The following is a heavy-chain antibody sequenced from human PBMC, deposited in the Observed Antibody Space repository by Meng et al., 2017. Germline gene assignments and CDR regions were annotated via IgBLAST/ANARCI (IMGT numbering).Heavy chain of an antibody. D-gene: IGHD4-17*01. V-gene: IGHV3-73*02. CDR1: GFTFSGSA. CDR2: IRSKANNYAT. J-gene: IGHJ4*02. CDR3: SRLETTAFDY. Sequence: EAQLVESGGGLVPPGGSLKLSCAASGFTFSGSAMHWVRQSSGKGLEWVGRIRSKANNYATAYAASVIGRFTISRDDSKNTAYLQMNSLKTEDTAVYYCSRLETTAFDYWGQGILVTVSS.